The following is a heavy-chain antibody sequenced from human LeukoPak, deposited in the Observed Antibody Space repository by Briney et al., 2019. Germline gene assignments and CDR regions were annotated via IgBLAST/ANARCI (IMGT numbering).Heavy chain of an antibody. CDR1: GYTFTSYA. D-gene: IGHD6-19*01. CDR2: INAGNGNA. J-gene: IGHJ3*02. Sequence: ASVTVSCKASGYTFTSYAMHWVRQAPGQRLEWMGWINAGNGNAKYSQKFQGRVTITRDTSASTAYMELSSLRSEDTAVYYCARGGWLGAFDIWGQGTMVTVSS. CDR3: ARGGWLGAFDI. V-gene: IGHV1-3*01.